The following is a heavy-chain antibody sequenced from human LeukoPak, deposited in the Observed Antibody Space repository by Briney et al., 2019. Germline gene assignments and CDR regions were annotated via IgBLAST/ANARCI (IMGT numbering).Heavy chain of an antibody. J-gene: IGHJ4*02. D-gene: IGHD3-22*01. CDR1: GFTFSSYG. Sequence: GGSLRLSCAASGFTFSSYGMHWVRQAPGKGLEWVAVISYDGSNKYYADSVKGRFTISRDNSRNTLYLQMNSLRAEDTAVYYCAKDTYYYDSSGYSFDYWGQGTLVTVSS. CDR2: ISYDGSNK. CDR3: AKDTYYYDSSGYSFDY. V-gene: IGHV3-30*18.